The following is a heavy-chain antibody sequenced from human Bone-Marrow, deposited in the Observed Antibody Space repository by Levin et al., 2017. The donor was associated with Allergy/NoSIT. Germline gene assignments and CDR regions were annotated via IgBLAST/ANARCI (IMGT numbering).Heavy chain of an antibody. CDR1: GDSISGTTYY. Sequence: SETLSLTCSVSGDSISGTTYYWGWIRQPPGKGLEWIGSSYYSGSSYYNPSLKNRVTISVDASKNQFSLRLRSVTAADTATYYCASLVSGWPDNWGQGTLVTVSP. J-gene: IGHJ4*02. D-gene: IGHD6-19*01. CDR2: SYYSGSS. CDR3: ASLVSGWPDN. V-gene: IGHV4-39*07.